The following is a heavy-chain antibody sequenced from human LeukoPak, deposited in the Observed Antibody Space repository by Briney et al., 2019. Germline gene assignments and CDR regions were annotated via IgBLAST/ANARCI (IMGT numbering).Heavy chain of an antibody. D-gene: IGHD3-10*01. CDR3: ARYGSGKNFDY. J-gene: IGHJ4*02. V-gene: IGHV3-33*08. CDR2: IWYDGSQK. CDR1: GFTFSNYG. Sequence: GSLRLSCEPSGFTFSNYGIHWVRQAPGKGLEWVAVIWYDGSQKYYADSVKGRFTISRDNSKNTLFLQMNSLRAEDTAVYYCARYGSGKNFDYWGQGTLVTVSS.